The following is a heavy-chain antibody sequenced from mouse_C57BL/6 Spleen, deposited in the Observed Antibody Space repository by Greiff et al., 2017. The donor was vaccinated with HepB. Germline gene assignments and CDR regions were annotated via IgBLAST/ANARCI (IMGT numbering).Heavy chain of an antibody. CDR1: GFNIKDYY. V-gene: IGHV14-1*01. CDR2: IDPEDGDT. CDR3: TPSTMVTTGAMDY. Sequence: DVQLQESGAELVRPGASVKLSCTASGFNIKDYYMHWVKQRPEQGLEWIGRIDPEDGDTEYAPKFQGKATMTADTSSNTAYLQLSSLTSEDTAVYYCTPSTMVTTGAMDYWGQGTSVTVSS. D-gene: IGHD2-2*01. J-gene: IGHJ4*01.